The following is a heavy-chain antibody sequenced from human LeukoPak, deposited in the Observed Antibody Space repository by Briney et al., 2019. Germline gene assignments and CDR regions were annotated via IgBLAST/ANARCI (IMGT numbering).Heavy chain of an antibody. CDR3: ARVVGYCSGGSCYWPDY. V-gene: IGHV4-31*03. J-gene: IGHJ4*02. CDR2: IYYSGST. Sequence: SQTPSLTCTVSGGSISSGGYYWSWIRQHPGKGLEWIGYIYYSGSTYYNPSLESRVTISVDTSKNQFSLKLSSVTAADTAVYYCARVVGYCSGGSCYWPDYWGQGTLVTVSS. D-gene: IGHD2-15*01. CDR1: GGSISSGGYY.